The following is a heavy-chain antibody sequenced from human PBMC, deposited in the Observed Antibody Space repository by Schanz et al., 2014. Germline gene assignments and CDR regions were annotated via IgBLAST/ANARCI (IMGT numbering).Heavy chain of an antibody. Sequence: VQLLESGGALEQPGGSLRLSCAASGFTFSDSWMHWVRQAPGKGLEWVAVISDDGSRRHYADFVTGRFTISRDNSKDTVYLQMNSLRAEDTAVYYCARDLAGGGNDVWGQGTLVTVSS. D-gene: IGHD2-15*01. CDR3: ARDLAGGGNDV. CDR2: ISDDGSRR. J-gene: IGHJ4*02. CDR1: GFTFSDSW. V-gene: IGHV3-30*03.